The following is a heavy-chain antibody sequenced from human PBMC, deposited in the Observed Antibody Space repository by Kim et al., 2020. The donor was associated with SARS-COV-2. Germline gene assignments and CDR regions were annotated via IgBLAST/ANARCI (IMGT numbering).Heavy chain of an antibody. CDR1: GFTFSSYA. Sequence: GSLRLSCAASGFTFSSYAMSWVRQAPGKGLEWVSAISGSGGSTYYADSVKGRFTISRDNSKNTLYLQMNSLRAEDTAVYYCAKDGCRVVVAATCGMDVWGQGTTVTVSS. J-gene: IGHJ6*02. CDR2: ISGSGGST. D-gene: IGHD2-15*01. V-gene: IGHV3-23*01. CDR3: AKDGCRVVVAATCGMDV.